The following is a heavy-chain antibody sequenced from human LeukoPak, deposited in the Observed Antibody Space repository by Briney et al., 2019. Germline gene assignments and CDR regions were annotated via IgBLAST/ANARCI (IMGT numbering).Heavy chain of an antibody. D-gene: IGHD6-19*01. CDR1: GYTFTSYY. V-gene: IGHV1-46*01. CDR2: INPSGGST. Sequence: ASVKVSCKASGYTFTSYYIHWVRQAPGQGLEWMGIINPSGGSTSYAQKFQGRVTMTRDTSTSTVYMELSSLRSEDTAVYYCAKEPSSGWNPTRFFDYWGQGTLVTVSS. CDR3: AKEPSSGWNPTRFFDY. J-gene: IGHJ4*02.